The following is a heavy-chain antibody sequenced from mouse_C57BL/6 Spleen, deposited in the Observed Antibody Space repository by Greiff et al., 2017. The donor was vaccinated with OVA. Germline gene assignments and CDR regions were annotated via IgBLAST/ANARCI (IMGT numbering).Heavy chain of an antibody. D-gene: IGHD2-2*01. V-gene: IGHV10-1*01. CDR1: GFSFNTYA. CDR2: IRSKSNNYAT. CDR3: VRPGYYGSSYWYFDV. Sequence: EVKLMESGGGLVQPKGSLKLSCAASGFSFNTYAMNWVRQAPGKGLEWVARIRSKSNNYATYYADSVKDRFTISRDDSESMLYLQMNNLKTEDTAMYYCVRPGYYGSSYWYFDVWGTGTTVTVSS. J-gene: IGHJ1*03.